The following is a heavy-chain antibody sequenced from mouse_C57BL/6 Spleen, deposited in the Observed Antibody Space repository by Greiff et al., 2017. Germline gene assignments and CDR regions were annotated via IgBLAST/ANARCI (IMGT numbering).Heavy chain of an antibody. D-gene: IGHD2-4*01. Sequence: EVHLVESGPELVKPGASVKMSCKASGYTFTDYNMHWVKQSHGKSLEWIGYINPNNGGTSYNQKFKGKATLTVNKSSSTAYMELRSLTSEDSAVYYCAREEIYYDYDGYFDVWGTGTTVTVSS. CDR2: INPNNGGT. J-gene: IGHJ1*03. CDR1: GYTFTDYN. V-gene: IGHV1-22*01. CDR3: AREEIYYDYDGYFDV.